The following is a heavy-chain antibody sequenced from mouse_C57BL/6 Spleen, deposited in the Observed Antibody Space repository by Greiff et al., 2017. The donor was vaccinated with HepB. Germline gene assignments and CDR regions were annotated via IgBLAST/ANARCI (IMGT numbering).Heavy chain of an antibody. V-gene: IGHV5-17*01. D-gene: IGHD4-1*02. CDR2: ISSGSSTI. CDR1: GFTFSDYG. J-gene: IGHJ1*03. CDR3: ARPSTGTGDWYFDV. Sequence: VQLKESGGGLVKPGGSLKLSCAASGFTFSDYGMHWVRQAPEKGLEWVAYISSGSSTIYYADTVKGRFTISRDNAKNTLFLQMTSLRSEDTAMYYCARPSTGTGDWYFDVWGTGTTVTVSS.